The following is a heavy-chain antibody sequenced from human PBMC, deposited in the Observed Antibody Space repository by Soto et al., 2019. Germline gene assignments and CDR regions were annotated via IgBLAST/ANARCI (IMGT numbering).Heavy chain of an antibody. V-gene: IGHV4-61*01. Sequence: PSETLSLTCTVSVGSVTSFNNFWTWIRQPPGKGLEWIGHVSYNGYTDYNPSLKSRITISPDTSKNQFSLKLSSVTAADTAVYYCARQLRDCSSTSCQQNWFDPWGQGTLVTVSS. CDR1: VGSVTSFNNF. CDR2: VSYNGYT. CDR3: ARQLRDCSSTSCQQNWFDP. J-gene: IGHJ5*02. D-gene: IGHD2-2*01.